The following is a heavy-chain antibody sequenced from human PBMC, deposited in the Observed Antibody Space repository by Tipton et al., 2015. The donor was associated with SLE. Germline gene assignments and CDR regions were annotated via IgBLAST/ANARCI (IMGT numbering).Heavy chain of an antibody. CDR3: AKSELSGSYGY. CDR1: GFDFYNA. CDR2: MRHDGRNE. V-gene: IGHV3-33*03. Sequence: SLRLSCAASGFDFYNAMHWVRQTPDKGLEFVAHMRHDGRNEWYGDSVKGRFTISRDNAKNTLFLRMKSLRAEDTAVYYCAKSELSGSYGYWGQGTLVTGSS. D-gene: IGHD1-26*01. J-gene: IGHJ4*02.